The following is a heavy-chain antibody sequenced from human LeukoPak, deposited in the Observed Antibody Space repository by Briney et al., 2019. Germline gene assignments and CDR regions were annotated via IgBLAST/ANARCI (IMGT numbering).Heavy chain of an antibody. V-gene: IGHV3-30*03. J-gene: IGHJ5*02. CDR3: ARLTVDTAMAGGWFDP. CDR1: GFTFSSYG. D-gene: IGHD5-18*01. Sequence: GGSLRLSCAASGFTFSSYGMHWVRQAPGKGLEWVAVISYDGSNKYYADSVKGRFTISRDNSKNTLYLQMNSLRAEDTAVYYCARLTVDTAMAGGWFDPWGQGTLVTVSS. CDR2: ISYDGSNK.